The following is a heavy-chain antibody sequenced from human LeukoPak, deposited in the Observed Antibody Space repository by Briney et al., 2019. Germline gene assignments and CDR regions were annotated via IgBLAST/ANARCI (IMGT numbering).Heavy chain of an antibody. Sequence: GGSLRLSCAASGFTFSSYAMHWVRQAPGKGLEWVAVISYDGSNKYYADSVKGRFTISRDNSKNTLYLQMNSLRAEDTAVYYCARDVGRITMVRGVFDYWGQGTLVTVSS. CDR3: ARDVGRITMVRGVFDY. V-gene: IGHV3-30*07. J-gene: IGHJ4*02. D-gene: IGHD3-10*01. CDR2: ISYDGSNK. CDR1: GFTFSSYA.